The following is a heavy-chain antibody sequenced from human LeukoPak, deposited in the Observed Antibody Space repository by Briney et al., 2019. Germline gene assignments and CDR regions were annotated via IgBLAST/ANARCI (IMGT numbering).Heavy chain of an antibody. V-gene: IGHV4-39*01. CDR1: GGSISSSSSY. Sequence: SETLSLTRTVSGGSISSSSSYWGWIRQPPGMGLEWIGSIYYSGSTYYNPSLKSGVTISVDTSKNQFSLKVSSVAAADTAVYYCARYESSAYGIDVWGRGTLVTVSS. J-gene: IGHJ2*01. CDR3: ARYESSAYGIDV. CDR2: IYYSGST. D-gene: IGHD3-22*01.